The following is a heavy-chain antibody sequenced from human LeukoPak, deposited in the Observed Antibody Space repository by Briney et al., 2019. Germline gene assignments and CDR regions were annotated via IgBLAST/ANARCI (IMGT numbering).Heavy chain of an antibody. Sequence: ASVKVSCKSSGYTFTSYYMHWVRQAPGQGLEWMGIINPSGGSTSYAQKYQGRVTKTRDTSTSTVYMELSSLRSEDTAVYYCARDYCSSTSCYAVDPWGQGTLVTVSS. V-gene: IGHV1-46*01. J-gene: IGHJ5*02. CDR1: GYTFTSYY. D-gene: IGHD2-2*01. CDR2: INPSGGST. CDR3: ARDYCSSTSCYAVDP.